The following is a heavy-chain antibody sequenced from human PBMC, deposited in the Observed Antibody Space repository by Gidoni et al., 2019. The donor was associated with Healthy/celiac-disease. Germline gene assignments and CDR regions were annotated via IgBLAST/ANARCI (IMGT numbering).Heavy chain of an antibody. Sequence: QVQLVQSGAEVQKPGSSVKVSCEASGGTFSSYAISRVRQAPGQGLELMGGIKPIFGTANYAQKFQGRVTITADESTSTAYLELSSLRSEDTAVYYCAVGSSYYDSSGYDDWETYGMDVWGQGTTVTVSS. CDR3: AVGSSYYDSSGYDDWETYGMDV. CDR1: GGTFSSYA. J-gene: IGHJ6*02. V-gene: IGHV1-69*01. CDR2: IKPIFGTA. D-gene: IGHD3-22*01.